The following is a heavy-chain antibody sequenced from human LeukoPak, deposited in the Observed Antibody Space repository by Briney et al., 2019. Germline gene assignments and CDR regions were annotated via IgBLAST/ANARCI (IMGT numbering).Heavy chain of an antibody. CDR2: ISHNSGGT. V-gene: IGHV1-2*06. Sequence: AASVKVSCKASGYTFTGHYIHWVRQAPGQGLEWMGRISHNSGGTNYAPKFQGRVTMTRDTSISTAYMELSRLTSDDTAVYYCARAVDYVGDYWGQGTLVTVFS. CDR3: ARAVDYVGDY. D-gene: IGHD4-17*01. CDR1: GYTFTGHY. J-gene: IGHJ4*02.